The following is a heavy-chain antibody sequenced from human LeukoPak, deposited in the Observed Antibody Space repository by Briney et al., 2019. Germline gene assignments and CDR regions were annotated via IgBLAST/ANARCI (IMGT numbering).Heavy chain of an antibody. V-gene: IGHV1-8*03. Sequence: ASVKVSCKASGYTFTSYDINWVRQATGQGLEWMGWMNPNSGNTGYAQKFQGRVTITRNTSISTAYMELSSLRSEDTAVYYCARAPGMKDYDFWSGYFYYYYYMDVWGKGTTVTVSS. CDR1: GYTFTSYD. CDR2: MNPNSGNT. CDR3: ARAPGMKDYDFWSGYFYYYYYMDV. D-gene: IGHD3-3*01. J-gene: IGHJ6*03.